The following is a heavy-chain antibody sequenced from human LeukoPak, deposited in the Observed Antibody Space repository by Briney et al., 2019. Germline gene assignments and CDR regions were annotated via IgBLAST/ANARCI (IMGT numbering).Heavy chain of an antibody. D-gene: IGHD3-10*02. CDR3: AELGITMIGGV. Sequence: GSLRLSCAASGITFSDHYMSWIRQAPGKGLEWLSYISSGGDSIYYADSVKGRFTISRDNAKNSLYLQMNSLRAEDTAVYYCAELGITMIGGVWGKGTTVTISS. CDR2: ISSGGDSI. J-gene: IGHJ6*04. V-gene: IGHV3-11*04. CDR1: GITFSDHY.